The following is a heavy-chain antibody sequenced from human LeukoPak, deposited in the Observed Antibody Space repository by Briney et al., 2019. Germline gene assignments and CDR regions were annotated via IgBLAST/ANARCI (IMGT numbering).Heavy chain of an antibody. CDR2: INHSGST. CDR3: ARGGQWLAETFDY. Sequence: PSETLSLTCAVYGGSFSGYYWRWIRQPPGKGLEWIGEINHSGSTNYNPSLKSRVTISVDTSKNQFSLKLSSVTAADTAVYYCARGGQWLAETFDYWGQGTLVTVSS. J-gene: IGHJ4*02. V-gene: IGHV4-34*01. D-gene: IGHD6-19*01. CDR1: GGSFSGYY.